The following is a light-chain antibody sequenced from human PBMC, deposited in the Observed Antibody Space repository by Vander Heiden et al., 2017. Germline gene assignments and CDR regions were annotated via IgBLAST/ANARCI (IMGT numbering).Light chain of an antibody. J-gene: IGLJ2*01. CDR1: SPNIGAGYD. Sequence: QSVLTQPPSGSGAQGQRVTISCTGSSPNIGAGYDVPWSQQVPGTPPILLIDGNSNRPSGVPAIFSGSKSGTSASLAITGRQAEDEADYSCQSYDSSLSVVFGGGTKLTVL. CDR2: GNS. CDR3: QSYDSSLSVV. V-gene: IGLV1-40*01.